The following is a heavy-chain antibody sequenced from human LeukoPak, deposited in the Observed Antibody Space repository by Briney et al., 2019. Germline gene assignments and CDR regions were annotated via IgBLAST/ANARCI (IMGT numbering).Heavy chain of an antibody. CDR3: AKGGRWDYYDSSH. J-gene: IGHJ3*01. V-gene: IGHV3-23*01. CDR2: ISGSGGTT. Sequence: GGSLRLSCAASGLTFSSYAMTWVRQAPGKGLEWVSGISGSGGTTYYADSVKGRFAISRDNSKNTLYLQMNSLRVEDTAVYYCAKGGRWDYYDSSHWGQGTMVTVSS. CDR1: GLTFSSYA. D-gene: IGHD3-22*01.